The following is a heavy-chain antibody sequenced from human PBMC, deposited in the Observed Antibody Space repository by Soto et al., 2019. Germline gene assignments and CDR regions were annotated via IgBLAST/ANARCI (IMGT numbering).Heavy chain of an antibody. D-gene: IGHD4-17*01. J-gene: IGHJ3*02. CDR1: GYSISSSNW. Sequence: SETLSLTCAVSGYSISSSNWWGWIRQPPGKGLEWIGYIYYSGSTYYNPSLKSRVTMSVDTSKNQFSLKLSSVTALDTAVYYCARKNGVLDAFDIWGQGTMVTVSS. CDR3: ARKNGVLDAFDI. CDR2: IYYSGST. V-gene: IGHV4-28*01.